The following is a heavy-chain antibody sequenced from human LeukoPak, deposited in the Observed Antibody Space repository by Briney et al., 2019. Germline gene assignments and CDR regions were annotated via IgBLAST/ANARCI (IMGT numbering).Heavy chain of an antibody. D-gene: IGHD3-10*01. Sequence: GGSLRLSCAASGFTFTNFAMHWVRQAPGQGLEWMGWINPNSGGTNYAQKFQGWVTMTRDTSISTAYMELSRLRSDDTAVYYCARSNDVVRGVIIPRFDPWGQGTLVTVSS. CDR1: GFTFTNFA. CDR3: ARSNDVVRGVIIPRFDP. J-gene: IGHJ5*02. CDR2: INPNSGGT. V-gene: IGHV1-2*04.